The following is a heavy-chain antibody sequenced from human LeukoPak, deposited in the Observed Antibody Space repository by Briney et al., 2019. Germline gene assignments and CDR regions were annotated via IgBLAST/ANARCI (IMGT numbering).Heavy chain of an antibody. J-gene: IGHJ4*02. CDR2: IIPIFGTA. CDR1: GGTFSSYA. Sequence: GASVKVSCKASGGTFSSYAISWVRQAPGQGLEWMGGIIPIFGTANYAQKFQGRVTITADESTSTAYMELSSLRSEDTAVYYCARGGYSSSLPIDSWGQGTLVTVSS. V-gene: IGHV1-69*13. CDR3: ARGGYSSSLPIDS. D-gene: IGHD6-13*01.